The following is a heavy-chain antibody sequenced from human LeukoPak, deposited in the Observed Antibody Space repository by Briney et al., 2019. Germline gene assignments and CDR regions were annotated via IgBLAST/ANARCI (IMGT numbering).Heavy chain of an antibody. CDR1: GYTFTSYA. CDR3: AREAFTTVTSATDAFDI. Sequence: ASVKVSCKASGYTFTSYAMNWVRQAPGQGLEWMGWINTNTGNPTYAQGFTGRFVFSLDTSVSTAYLQISSLKAEDTAVYYCAREAFTTVTSATDAFDIWGQGTMVTVS. J-gene: IGHJ3*02. V-gene: IGHV7-4-1*02. D-gene: IGHD4-17*01. CDR2: INTNTGNP.